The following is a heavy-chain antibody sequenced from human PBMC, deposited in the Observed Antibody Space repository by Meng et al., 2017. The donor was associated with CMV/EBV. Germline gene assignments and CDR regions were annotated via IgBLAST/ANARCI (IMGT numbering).Heavy chain of an antibody. CDR2: IKSKYAGGTS. CDR3: TATHHSDSSGKY. CDR1: GISFSPTW. D-gene: IGHD3-22*01. V-gene: IGHV3-15*01. Sequence: VQVVNLGGDAVKPGGPLRLSCAASGISFSPTWMSWIRQAPGKGLEWVGRIKSKYAGGTSEYAAPVTGRFSISRDDSINTLYLQMNSLKTEDTAVYYCTATHHSDSSGKYWGQGTLVTVSS. J-gene: IGHJ4*02.